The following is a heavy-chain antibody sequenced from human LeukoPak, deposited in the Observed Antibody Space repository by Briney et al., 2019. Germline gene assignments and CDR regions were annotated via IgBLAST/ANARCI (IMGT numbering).Heavy chain of an antibody. J-gene: IGHJ4*02. D-gene: IGHD6-13*01. CDR1: GFTFSSYG. V-gene: IGHV3-30*18. Sequence: GGSLRLSCAASGFTFSSYGMHWVRQAPGKGLEWVAVISYDGSNKYYADSVKARFTISRDNSKNTLYLQMNSLRAEDTAVYYCAKDSMAAAGTSDYWGQGTLVTVSS. CDR3: AKDSMAAAGTSDY. CDR2: ISYDGSNK.